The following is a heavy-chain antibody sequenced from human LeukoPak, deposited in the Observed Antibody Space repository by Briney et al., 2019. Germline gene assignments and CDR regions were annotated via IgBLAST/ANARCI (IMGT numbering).Heavy chain of an antibody. Sequence: SETLSLTCAVSGGSISSGGYSWSWIRQPPGKGLEWIGYIYQSGSTYYNPSLKSRVTISVDRSKNQFSLKLSSVTAADTAVYYCARVDYGGTSDYWGQGTLVTVSS. CDR1: GGSISSGGYS. CDR3: ARVDYGGTSDY. CDR2: IYQSGST. V-gene: IGHV4-30-2*01. D-gene: IGHD4-23*01. J-gene: IGHJ4*02.